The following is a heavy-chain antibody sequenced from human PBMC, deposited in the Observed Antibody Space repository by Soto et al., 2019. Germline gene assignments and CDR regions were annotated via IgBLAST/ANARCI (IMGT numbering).Heavy chain of an antibody. CDR2: ISTTSFTI. V-gene: IGHV3-48*01. D-gene: IGHD4-4*01. CDR3: VRGGSNYAS. Sequence: GGSLRLSCAASGFRFSTYDMDWLRQAPGEGPEWIAHISTTSFTIYYADSVKGRFTISRDNARNSMYLQMDSLRGEDTAVYYCVRGGSNYASWGQGTLVTSPQ. CDR1: GFRFSTYD. J-gene: IGHJ5*02.